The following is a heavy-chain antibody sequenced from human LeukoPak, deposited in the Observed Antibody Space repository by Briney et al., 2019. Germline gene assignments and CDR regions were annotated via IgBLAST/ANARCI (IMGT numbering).Heavy chain of an antibody. CDR1: GFTFGNYW. CDR3: ARGSWPFDY. CDR2: TKQDGSDK. D-gene: IGHD2-15*01. V-gene: IGHV3-7*04. Sequence: PGGSLRLSCAASGFTFGNYWMSWVRQAPRKRLEWVANTKQDGSDKYYVDSVKGRFTISRDNAKNSLYLQMNSLRAEDTAVYYCARGSWPFDYWGQGTLVTVSS. J-gene: IGHJ4*02.